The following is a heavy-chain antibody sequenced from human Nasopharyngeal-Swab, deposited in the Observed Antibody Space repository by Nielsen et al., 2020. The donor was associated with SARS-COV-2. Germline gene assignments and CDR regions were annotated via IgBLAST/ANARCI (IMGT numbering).Heavy chain of an antibody. CDR1: GFTFDDYA. CDR3: AKDISADDGSGSYYPRGGFDP. J-gene: IGHJ5*02. V-gene: IGHV3-9*01. CDR2: ISWNSGSI. D-gene: IGHD3-10*01. Sequence: GGSLRLSCAASGFTFDDYAMHWVRQAPGQGLEWVSGISWNSGSIGYADSVKGRFTISRDNAKNSLYLQMNSLRAEDTALYYCAKDISADDGSGSYYPRGGFDPWGQGTLVTVSS.